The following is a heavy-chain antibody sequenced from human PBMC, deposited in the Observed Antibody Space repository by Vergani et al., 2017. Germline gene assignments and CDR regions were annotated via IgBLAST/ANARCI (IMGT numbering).Heavy chain of an antibody. CDR1: GFTFSSYA. CDR3: AKPNPYSSSWYYFDY. V-gene: IGHV3-23*01. D-gene: IGHD6-13*01. J-gene: IGHJ4*02. Sequence: EVQLLESGGGLVQPGGSLRLSCAASGFTFSSYAMSWVRQAPGKGLEWVSAISGSGGSTYYADSVKGRFTISRDNSKNKLYRQMNSLRAEDTAVYYCAKPNPYSSSWYYFDYWGQGTLVTVSS. CDR2: ISGSGGST.